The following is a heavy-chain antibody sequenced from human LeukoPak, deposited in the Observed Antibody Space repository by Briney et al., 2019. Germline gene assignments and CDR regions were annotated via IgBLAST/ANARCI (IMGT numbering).Heavy chain of an antibody. Sequence: PGGSLRLSCAASGFTFSGSTMHWVRQASGKGLEWVGRIRNKANSYATANAESVKGRFTISRDDSKNTVYLQMNSLKTEDTAVYYCTGQPNYGDYPNWGQGALVTVSS. J-gene: IGHJ4*02. CDR3: TGQPNYGDYPN. D-gene: IGHD4-17*01. CDR2: IRNKANSYAT. V-gene: IGHV3-73*01. CDR1: GFTFSGST.